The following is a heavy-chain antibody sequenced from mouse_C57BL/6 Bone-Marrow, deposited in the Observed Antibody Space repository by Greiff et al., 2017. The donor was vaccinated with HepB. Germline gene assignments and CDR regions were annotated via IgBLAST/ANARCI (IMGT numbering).Heavy chain of an antibody. Sequence: EVQRVESGGGLVQPGGSLKLSCAASGFTFSDYGMAWVRQAPRKGPEWVAFISNLAYSIYYADTVTGRFTISRENAKNTLYLEMSSLRSEDTAMYYCARHPCYYGSSCYWYFDVWGTGTTVTVSS. CDR2: ISNLAYSI. CDR3: ARHPCYYGSSCYWYFDV. V-gene: IGHV5-15*01. CDR1: GFTFSDYG. D-gene: IGHD1-1*01. J-gene: IGHJ1*03.